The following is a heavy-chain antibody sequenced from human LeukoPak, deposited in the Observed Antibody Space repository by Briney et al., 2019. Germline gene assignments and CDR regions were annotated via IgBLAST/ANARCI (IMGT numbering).Heavy chain of an antibody. J-gene: IGHJ3*02. D-gene: IGHD2-8*01. Sequence: GGSLRLSCGASGFTFSDYAMNGVRQARGKGVEGVSHIGGGGKCAYYADSVKGRFTMSRDNSKNTLYLQMNSLRGEDTAMYYCAKDMVQRNGVYDPFDIWGQGTMVAVSS. CDR2: IGGGGKCA. V-gene: IGHV3-23*01. CDR1: GFTFSDYA. CDR3: AKDMVQRNGVYDPFDI.